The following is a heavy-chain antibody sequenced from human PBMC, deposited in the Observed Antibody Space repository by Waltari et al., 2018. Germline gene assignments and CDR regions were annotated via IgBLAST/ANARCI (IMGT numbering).Heavy chain of an antibody. J-gene: IGHJ6*02. V-gene: IGHV1-8*03. CDR3: ARVSSSWFPYYYYYGMDV. D-gene: IGHD6-13*01. CDR2: MNPNSGNT. Sequence: QVQLVQSGAEVKKPGASVKVSCKASGYTFTSYAINWVRQATGQGLEWMGWMNPNSGNTGDQQKLQGRVTITSNTTISTAYMELSSLRSEDTAVYYCARVSSSWFPYYYYYGMDVWGQGTTVTVSS. CDR1: GYTFTSYA.